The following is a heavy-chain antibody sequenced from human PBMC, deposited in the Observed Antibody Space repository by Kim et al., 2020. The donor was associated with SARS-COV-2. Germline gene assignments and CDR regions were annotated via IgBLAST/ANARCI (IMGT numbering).Heavy chain of an antibody. V-gene: IGHV4-59*08. CDR3: ARQNMLTAMVGC. Sequence: DYNPSLRSRVSISMDTSKNQFYLNLTSVTAADTAVYYCARQNMLTAMVGCWGQGTLVTVS. J-gene: IGHJ4*02. D-gene: IGHD3-9*01.